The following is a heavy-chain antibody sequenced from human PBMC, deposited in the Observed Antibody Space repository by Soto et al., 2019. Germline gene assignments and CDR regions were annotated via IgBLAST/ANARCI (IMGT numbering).Heavy chain of an antibody. D-gene: IGHD3-9*01. V-gene: IGHV5-51*01. CDR3: ARILRGIVTGYLETFDV. CDR2: IYPGDSDH. Sequence: LGESLKISCKGSGYSFTSDWIGWVRQMPGKXLEWMGIIYPGDSDHRYSPSFQGQVIMSXDKSXSTAYLQWNNLRASDTAIYYCARILRGIVTGYLETFDVWGQGTMVTVSS. J-gene: IGHJ3*01. CDR1: GYSFTSDW.